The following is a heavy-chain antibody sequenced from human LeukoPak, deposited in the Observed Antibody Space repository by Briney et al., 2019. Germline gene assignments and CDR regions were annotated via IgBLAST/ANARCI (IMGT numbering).Heavy chain of an antibody. CDR1: GGSISSYY. Sequence: PSETLSLTCTVSGGSISSYYWSWIRQPPGKELEWIAFMHHSGYTSYNPSLRSRVTMSVDTSKNQFSLKLSSVTAADTAVYYCVAGIDYWGQGTLVTVSS. J-gene: IGHJ4*02. V-gene: IGHV4-59*01. CDR3: VAGIDY. D-gene: IGHD6-19*01. CDR2: MHHSGYT.